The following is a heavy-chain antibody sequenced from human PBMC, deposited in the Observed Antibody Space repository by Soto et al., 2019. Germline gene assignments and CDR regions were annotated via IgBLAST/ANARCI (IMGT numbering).Heavy chain of an antibody. D-gene: IGHD3-3*01. CDR2: ISGSGGGT. J-gene: IGHJ5*02. V-gene: IGHV3-23*01. Sequence: PGGSLRLSCAASGFTFSIYAMCWVRQAPGKGLEWVSAISGSGGGTFYADSVKGRFTISRDNSKNTLYLQMDSLRAEDTALYYCAKDLQFTVFGVVNDQPSNWLDTWGQGTLVTVSS. CDR3: AKDLQFTVFGVVNDQPSNWLDT. CDR1: GFTFSIYA.